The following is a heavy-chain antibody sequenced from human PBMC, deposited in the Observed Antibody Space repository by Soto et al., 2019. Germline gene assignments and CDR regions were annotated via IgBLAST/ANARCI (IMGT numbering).Heavy chain of an antibody. CDR3: ARSPPGGYHYYYGMDV. CDR2: FYYSGST. J-gene: IGHJ6*02. V-gene: IGHV4-39*02. CDR1: GDSISTNSYS. Sequence: ASETLSLTCTVAGDSISTNSYSWGWLRQPPGQGLEWIGLFYYSGSTHYNPSLKSRLTVSVDTSKNSLYLQMNSLRAGDTAVYYCARSPPGGYHYYYGMDVWGQGTTVTVSS. D-gene: IGHD3-22*01.